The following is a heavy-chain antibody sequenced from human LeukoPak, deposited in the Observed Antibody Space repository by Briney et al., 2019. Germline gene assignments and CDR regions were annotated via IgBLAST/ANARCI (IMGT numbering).Heavy chain of an antibody. V-gene: IGHV3-11*04. CDR3: ARWVMVNGWPQYSGSYYLAFDI. CDR2: ISSSGSTI. J-gene: IGHJ3*02. CDR1: GFTFSDYY. Sequence: GGSLRLSCAASGFTFSDYYMSWIRQAPGKGLEWVSYISSSGSTIYYADSVKGRFTISRDNAKNSLYLQMNSLRAEDTAVYYCARWVMVNGWPQYSGSYYLAFDIWGQGTMVTVSS. D-gene: IGHD1-26*01.